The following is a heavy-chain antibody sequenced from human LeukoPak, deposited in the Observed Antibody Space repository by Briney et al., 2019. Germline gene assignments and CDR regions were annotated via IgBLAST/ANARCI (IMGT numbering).Heavy chain of an antibody. J-gene: IGHJ5*02. CDR1: GFTLISYP. D-gene: IGHD3-3*01. Sequence: PGGSLRLSCAASGFTLISYPMIWVRQAPGKGLEWVSYISGPSTTIHYADSVKGRFTISRDNAKQSLYLQMDSLRVEDTAVYYCARELRGGDFWSGYYSNWFDPWGQGTLVTVSS. CDR2: ISGPSTTI. CDR3: ARELRGGDFWSGYYSNWFDP. V-gene: IGHV3-48*04.